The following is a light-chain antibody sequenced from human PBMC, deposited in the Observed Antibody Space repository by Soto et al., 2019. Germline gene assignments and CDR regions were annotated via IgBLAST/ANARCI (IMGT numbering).Light chain of an antibody. V-gene: IGKV3-20*01. CDR2: RSS. CDR1: ESVSSNY. Sequence: EVLLTQSPGTLSGSPGERATLSCRARESVSSNYFAWYQQKLGQAPRLLLDRSSTRDTGVPERFSGSVSGTDFTLIISRLEPEDFAVYYCQQFDRSPWTFVQGTTVEI. CDR3: QQFDRSPWT. J-gene: IGKJ1*01.